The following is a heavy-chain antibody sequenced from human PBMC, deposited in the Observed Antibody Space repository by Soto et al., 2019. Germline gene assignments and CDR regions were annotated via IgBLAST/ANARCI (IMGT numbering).Heavy chain of an antibody. CDR2: MSGSSSTT. V-gene: IGHV3-23*01. Sequence: GGSLRLSCTTAGVTLSTYAMSWSRQALGGGLEWVSSMSGSSSTTYYADSVRGRFTISRDRSKNTLYLQMSSLRAEDTALYYCAKNQERELPRVIDFWGQGTLVTVSS. CDR3: AKNQERELPRVIDF. CDR1: GVTLSTYA. D-gene: IGHD1-7*01. J-gene: IGHJ4*02.